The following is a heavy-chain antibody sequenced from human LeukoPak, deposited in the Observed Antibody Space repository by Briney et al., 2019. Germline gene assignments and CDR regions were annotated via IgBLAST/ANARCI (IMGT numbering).Heavy chain of an antibody. Sequence: PSETLSLTCAVSRGSLSGYYWSWIRQPPGKGREWIGQIYLSGRTNYNPSLKSRVTISVDTSKNQFSLKLSSVSAADTAVYYCARGNNLNYYGSGSCACDYWGQGTLVTVSS. CDR1: RGSLSGYY. CDR2: IYLSGRT. V-gene: IGHV4-34*01. D-gene: IGHD3-10*01. J-gene: IGHJ4*02. CDR3: ARGNNLNYYGSGSCACDY.